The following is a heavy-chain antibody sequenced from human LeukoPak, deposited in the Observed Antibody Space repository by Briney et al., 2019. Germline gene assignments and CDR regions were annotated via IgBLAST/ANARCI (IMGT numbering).Heavy chain of an antibody. V-gene: IGHV3-30*18. CDR1: GFTVSSNY. CDR2: ISYDGSNK. J-gene: IGHJ4*02. D-gene: IGHD5-18*01. CDR3: AKDHRDTAMAHSPDY. Sequence: PGGSLRLSCAASGFTVSSNYMSWVRQAPGKGLEWVAVISYDGSNKYYADSVKGRFTISRDNSKNTLYLQMNSLRAEDTAVYYCAKDHRDTAMAHSPDYWGQGTLVTVSS.